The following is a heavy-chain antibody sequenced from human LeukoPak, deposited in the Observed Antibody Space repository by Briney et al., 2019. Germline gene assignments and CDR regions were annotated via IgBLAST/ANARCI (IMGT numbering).Heavy chain of an antibody. CDR1: GFTFSSYA. J-gene: IGHJ4*02. Sequence: PGGSLILSCAASGFTFSSYAMSWVRQAPGKGLEWVSAISDGGGSTYYADSVKGRFTISRDNSKNTLSLQMNSLRAEDTAVYYCAKLLVGATTGWYFDYWGQGTLVTVSS. V-gene: IGHV3-23*01. CDR3: AKLLVGATTGWYFDY. CDR2: ISDGGGST. D-gene: IGHD1-26*01.